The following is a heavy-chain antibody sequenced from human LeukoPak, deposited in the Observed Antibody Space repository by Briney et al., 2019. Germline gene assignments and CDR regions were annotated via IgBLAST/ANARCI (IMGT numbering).Heavy chain of an antibody. CDR3: ARAMITFGGVIVTPLDY. V-gene: IGHV3-74*01. CDR2: INSDGSST. J-gene: IGHJ4*02. D-gene: IGHD3-16*02. Sequence: GGSLRLSCAASGFTFSSYWMHWVRQAPGKGLVWVSRINSDGSSTTYADSVKGRFTISRDNAKNTLYLQMNSLRAEGTAVYYCARAMITFGGVIVTPLDYWGQGTLVTVSS. CDR1: GFTFSSYW.